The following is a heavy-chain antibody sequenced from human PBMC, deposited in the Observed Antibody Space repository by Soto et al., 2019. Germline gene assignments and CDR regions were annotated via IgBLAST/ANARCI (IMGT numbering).Heavy chain of an antibody. CDR2: IYYSAST. CDR1: GGSISSYY. V-gene: IGHV4-59*01. D-gene: IGHD2-2*01. Sequence: SETLSLTCTVSGGSISSYYWSWIRQPPGKRLAWIGYIYYSASTNYNPSLKSRVAISVDTSKNQFSPKLSSVTDADTAVYYCSRGNIVVVPNHSWFDPLGQGTLVPASS. CDR3: SRGNIVVVPNHSWFDP. J-gene: IGHJ5*02.